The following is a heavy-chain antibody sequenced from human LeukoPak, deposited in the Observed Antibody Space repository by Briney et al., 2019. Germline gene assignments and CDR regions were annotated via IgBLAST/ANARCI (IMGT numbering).Heavy chain of an antibody. CDR3: ARGLGYYYDSSGYYGSDY. CDR2: ISYDGSNK. CDR1: GFTFSSYA. J-gene: IGHJ4*02. D-gene: IGHD3-22*01. Sequence: PGRSLRLSCAASGFTFSSYAMHWVRQAPGKGLEWVAVISYDGSNKYYADSVKGRFTISRDNSKNTLYLQMNSLRAEDTAVYYCARGLGYYYDSSGYYGSDYWGQGTLVTVS. V-gene: IGHV3-30*04.